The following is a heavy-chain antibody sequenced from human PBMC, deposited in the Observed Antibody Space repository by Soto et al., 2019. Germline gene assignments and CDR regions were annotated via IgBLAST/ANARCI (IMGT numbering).Heavy chain of an antibody. J-gene: IGHJ6*02. D-gene: IGHD6-13*01. CDR1: GYTFTSYY. CDR2: INPSGGST. CDR3: ARDTSSSSWYGGYYYYGMDV. Sequence: ASVKVSCKASGYTFTSYYMHWVRQAPGQGLEWMGIINPSGGSTSYAQKFQGRVTMTRDTSTSTVYVELSSLRSEDTAVYYCARDTSSSSWYGGYYYYGMDVWGQGTTVTVSS. V-gene: IGHV1-46*01.